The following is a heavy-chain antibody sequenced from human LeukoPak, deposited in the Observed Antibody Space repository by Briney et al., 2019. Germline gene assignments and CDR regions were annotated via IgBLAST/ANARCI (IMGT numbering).Heavy chain of an antibody. CDR3: ARAGYCSSTSCSRRWFDP. J-gene: IGHJ5*02. CDR2: IIPIFGTA. D-gene: IGHD2-2*01. V-gene: IGHV1-69*05. CDR1: GGTFSSYA. Sequence: ASVKVSCKASGGTFSSYAISWVRQAPGQGLEWMGGIIPIFGTANYAQKFQGRVTITTDESTSTAYMELSSLRSEDTAVYYCARAGYCSSTSCSRRWFDPWGQGILVTVSS.